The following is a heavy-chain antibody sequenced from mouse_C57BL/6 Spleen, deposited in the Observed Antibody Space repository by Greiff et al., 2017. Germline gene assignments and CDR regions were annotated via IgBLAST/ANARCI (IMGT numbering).Heavy chain of an antibody. CDR1: GFSFNTYA. J-gene: IGHJ4*01. Sequence: EVQLVESGGGLVQPKGSLKLSCAASGFSFNTYAMNWVRQAPGKGLEWVARIRSNSNNYATYYADSVKDRFTISSDDSESMLYLHMNNLKTEDTAIYYCVRQEDGCYRYAMDYWGQGTSVTVSA. CDR2: IRSNSNNYAT. D-gene: IGHD2-3*01. V-gene: IGHV10-1*01. CDR3: VRQEDGCYRYAMDY.